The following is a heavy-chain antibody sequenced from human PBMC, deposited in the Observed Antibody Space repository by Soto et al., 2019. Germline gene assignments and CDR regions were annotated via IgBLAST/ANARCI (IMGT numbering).Heavy chain of an antibody. D-gene: IGHD1-26*01. CDR3: ARIPQRWAIEGGWFDS. J-gene: IGHJ5*01. CDR1: GGSISTYY. CDR2: IYGSGST. V-gene: IGHV4-59*01. Sequence: QVQLQESGPGLVKPSETLSLTCTVSGGSISTYYWSWIRQPPGKGLEWIGYIYGSGSTNYNPSLKSRVTISVDTSKNQFSLKVSSVSAADTAVYYCARIPQRWAIEGGWFDSWGQGTLVTVSS.